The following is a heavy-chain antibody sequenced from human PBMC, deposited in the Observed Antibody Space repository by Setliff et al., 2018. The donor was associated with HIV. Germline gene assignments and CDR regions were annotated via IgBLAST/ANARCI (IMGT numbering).Heavy chain of an antibody. D-gene: IGHD3-3*01. CDR1: GGSFSDYY. Sequence: SETLSLTCAVYGGSFSDYYWSWIRQPPGKGLEWIGEINHSGSTNYNASLKSRVIISGDTSKKQFSLRLSSVTVADTAVYYCARDRRSIFGVDTKNWFDPWGQGTLVTVPQ. CDR3: ARDRRSIFGVDTKNWFDP. J-gene: IGHJ5*02. CDR2: INHSGST. V-gene: IGHV4-34*01.